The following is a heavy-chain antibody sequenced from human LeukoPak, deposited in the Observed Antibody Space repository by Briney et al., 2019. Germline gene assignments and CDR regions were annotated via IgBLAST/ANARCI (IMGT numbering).Heavy chain of an antibody. CDR1: GYTFTGYF. J-gene: IGHJ3*02. Sequence: ASVKVSCKASGYTFTGYFMHWMRQAPGQGLEWMAWINPNSGATNYAQKVQGRVTMTTDTSTSTAYMELRSLRFNDTAVYYCARDQSVRLLQTSSTYFKHVFAIWGQGSMVTVSS. CDR2: INPNSGAT. CDR3: ARDQSVRLLQTSSTYFKHVFAI. D-gene: IGHD6-13*01. V-gene: IGHV1-2*02.